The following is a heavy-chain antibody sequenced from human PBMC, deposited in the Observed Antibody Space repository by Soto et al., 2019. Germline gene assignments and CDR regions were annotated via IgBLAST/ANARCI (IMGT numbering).Heavy chain of an antibody. V-gene: IGHV3-23*01. Sequence: PVGSLRLSCAASGFTFSSYAMSWVRQAPGKGLEWVSAISGSGGSTYYADSVKGRFTISRDNSKNTLYLQMNSLRAEDTAVYYCAKVTYSGSYYYYYGMDVWGQGTTVTVSS. J-gene: IGHJ6*02. CDR2: ISGSGGST. CDR3: AKVTYSGSYYYYYGMDV. D-gene: IGHD1-26*01. CDR1: GFTFSSYA.